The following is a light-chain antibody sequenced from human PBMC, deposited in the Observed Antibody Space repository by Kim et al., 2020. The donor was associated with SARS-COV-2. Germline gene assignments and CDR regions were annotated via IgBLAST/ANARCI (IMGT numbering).Light chain of an antibody. J-gene: IGKJ4*01. Sequence: LSASVGDRVTITCRTSQSISTYLNWYQHKPGKAPKLLIYAASTLESGVPSRFSGSGSETDFTLTIDSLQPEDFATYYCQLSYTTPAFGGGTKLEI. V-gene: IGKV1-39*01. CDR1: QSISTY. CDR3: QLSYTTPA. CDR2: AAS.